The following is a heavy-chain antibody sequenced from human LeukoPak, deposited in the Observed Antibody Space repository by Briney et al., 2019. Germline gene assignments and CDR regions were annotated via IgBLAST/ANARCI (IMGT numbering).Heavy chain of an antibody. D-gene: IGHD7-27*01. CDR1: GFTFSDSY. V-gene: IGHV3-11*04. CDR2: ISSSGREI. J-gene: IGHJ4*02. Sequence: GGSLRLSCTASGFTFSDSYMTWIRQAPGKGLEWVSYISSSGREINYADSVKGRFTISRDNAMSSLYLQMNSLRVEDTAVYYCGRGHWGLDYWGQGTLATVSS. CDR3: GRGHWGLDY.